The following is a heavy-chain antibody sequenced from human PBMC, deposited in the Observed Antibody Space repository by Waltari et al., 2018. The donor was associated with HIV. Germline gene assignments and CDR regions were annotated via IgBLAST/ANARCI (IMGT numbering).Heavy chain of an antibody. J-gene: IGHJ3*02. CDR2: IYTSGST. CDR1: GGSISSGSYY. CDR3: ARRGIQLWFYAFDI. D-gene: IGHD5-18*01. V-gene: IGHV4-61*02. Sequence: QVQLPESGPGLVKPSQTLSLTCTVSGGSISSGSYYWSWIRQPAGKGLEWIGRIYTSGSTHYNPSSKSRVSVSVDTSKNQFALKLGAVTAADTAVYYCARRGIQLWFYAFDIWGQGTMVTVSS.